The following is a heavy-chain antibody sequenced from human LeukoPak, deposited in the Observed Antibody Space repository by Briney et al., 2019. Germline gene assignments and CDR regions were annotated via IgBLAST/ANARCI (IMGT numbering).Heavy chain of an antibody. D-gene: IGHD2-2*01. J-gene: IGHJ6*04. CDR2: VSSNGDKT. Sequence: PGGSLRLSCAASGFTFSYFAMHWVRQAPGKGLEYISAVSSNGDKTYYADSVKGRFSISRDNSKNTLYLQMGSPRAEDMAVYYCARGGYCSTTSCYEGSGDYYYGMDVWGRGTTVTVSS. CDR1: GFTFSYFA. CDR3: ARGGYCSTTSCYEGSGDYYYGMDV. V-gene: IGHV3-64*02.